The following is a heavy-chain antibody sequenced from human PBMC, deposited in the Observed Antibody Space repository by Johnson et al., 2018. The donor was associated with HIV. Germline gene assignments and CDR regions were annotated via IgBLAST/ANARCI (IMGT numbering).Heavy chain of an antibody. CDR3: AKDIASGYTNGGTLDI. J-gene: IGHJ3*02. V-gene: IGHV3-23*04. CDR1: GFTFTSYA. CDR2: ITGSGGNT. D-gene: IGHD6-19*01. Sequence: VLLVESGGGVVRPGGSLRLSCAASGFTFTSYAMSWVRQAPGKGLEWVSLITGSGGNTYNADYVKGRFTISRDNSKNSLYLQMNSLRPEDTGLYYCAKDIASGYTNGGTLDIWGQGTMVTVSS.